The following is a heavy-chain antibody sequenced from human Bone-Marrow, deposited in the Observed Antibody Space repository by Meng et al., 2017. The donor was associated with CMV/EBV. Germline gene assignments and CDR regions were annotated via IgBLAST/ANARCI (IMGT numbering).Heavy chain of an antibody. CDR1: GYSISSGYY. V-gene: IGHV4-38-2*02. J-gene: IGHJ5*02. Sequence: SETLSLTCTVSGYSISSGYYWGWIRQPPGKGLEWIGTIYYSGSTYYNPSLKSRVTISVDTSKNQFSLKLSSVTAADTAVYYCARDLRFSAWELRWFDPWGQGTLVTVSS. CDR2: IYYSGST. D-gene: IGHD1-26*01. CDR3: ARDLRFSAWELRWFDP.